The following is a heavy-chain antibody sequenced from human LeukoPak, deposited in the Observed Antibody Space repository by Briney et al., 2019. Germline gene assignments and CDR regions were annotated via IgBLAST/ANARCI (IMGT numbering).Heavy chain of an antibody. CDR3: ATTPGGIAAAVDY. Sequence: SQTLSLTCTVSGGSISSGSYYWSWIRQPAGKGLEWIGRIYTSGSTNYNPSLKSRVTISVDTSKNQFSLKLSSVTSADTAVYYCATTPGGIAAAVDYWGQGTLVTVSS. J-gene: IGHJ4*02. V-gene: IGHV4-61*02. D-gene: IGHD6-13*01. CDR2: IYTSGST. CDR1: GGSISSGSYY.